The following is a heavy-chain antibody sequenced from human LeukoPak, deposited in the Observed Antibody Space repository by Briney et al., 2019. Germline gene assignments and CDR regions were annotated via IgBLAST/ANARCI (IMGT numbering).Heavy chain of an antibody. CDR1: GGTISNYY. Sequence: SETLSLTCTFSGGTISNYYWSWIRQPPGKRLEWIGYIYYGGSPNYSPSLKSRVTMSLDTSRNQFSLKLSSVTAADTAVYYCTRTSASTAIDYWGPGTLVTVSS. J-gene: IGHJ4*02. CDR2: IYYGGSP. V-gene: IGHV4-59*01. CDR3: TRTSASTAIDY. D-gene: IGHD4-17*01.